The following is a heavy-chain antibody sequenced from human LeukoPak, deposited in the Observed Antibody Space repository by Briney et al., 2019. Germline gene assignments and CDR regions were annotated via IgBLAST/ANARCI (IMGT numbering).Heavy chain of an antibody. CDR2: ISSSSSYI. CDR3: ARHPVDIVATHQDGGGDY. V-gene: IGHV3-21*01. J-gene: IGHJ4*02. Sequence: GGSLRLSCAASGFTFSSYSMNWVRQAPGKGLEWVSSISSSSSYIYYADSVKGRFTISRDNAKDSLYLQMNSLRAEDTAVYYCARHPVDIVATHQDGGGDYWGQGTLVTVSS. D-gene: IGHD5-12*01. CDR1: GFTFSSYS.